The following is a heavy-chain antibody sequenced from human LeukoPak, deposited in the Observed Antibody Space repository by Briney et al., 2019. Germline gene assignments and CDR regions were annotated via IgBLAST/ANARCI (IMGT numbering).Heavy chain of an antibody. V-gene: IGHV4-34*01. CDR3: ARKKGSGCSSTSCYTRAWFDP. CDR2: INHSGST. D-gene: IGHD2-2*02. J-gene: IGHJ5*02. CDR1: GGSFSGYY. Sequence: SETLSLTCAVYGGSFSGYYWSWIRQPPGNGLEWIGEINHSGSTNYNPSLKSRVTISVDTSKNQFSLKLSSVTAADTAVYYCARKKGSGCSSTSCYTRAWFDPWGQGTLVTVSS.